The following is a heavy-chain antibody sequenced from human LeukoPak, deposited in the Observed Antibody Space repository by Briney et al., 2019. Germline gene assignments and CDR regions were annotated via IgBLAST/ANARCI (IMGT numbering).Heavy chain of an antibody. CDR2: IYDSGST. CDR3: ARDRGMVATYYYYYGMDV. D-gene: IGHD5-12*01. Sequence: PSETLSLTCTVSGGSIRSSYYYWGWIRQPPGKGLEWIGSIYDSGSTYYNPSLKSRVTISVDTSKNQFSLKLSSVTAADTAVYYCARDRGMVATYYYYYGMDVWGQGTTVTVSS. CDR1: GGSIRSSYYY. J-gene: IGHJ6*02. V-gene: IGHV4-39*07.